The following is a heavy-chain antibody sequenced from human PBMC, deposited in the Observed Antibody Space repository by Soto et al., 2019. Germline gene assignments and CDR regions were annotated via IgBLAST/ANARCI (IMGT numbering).Heavy chain of an antibody. J-gene: IGHJ6*04. CDR1: GFTFSSYA. D-gene: IGHD2-15*01. Sequence: GGSLRLSCAASGFTFSSYAMSWVRQAPGKGLEWVSTFYSGGKTYYADSVKGRFTISRHSSENTLYLQMNSLRSEDTAVYYCARAGQYCTTGTCYPASMGVWGEGTTVTVSS. CDR3: ARAGQYCTTGTCYPASMGV. CDR2: FYSGGKT. V-gene: IGHV3-53*04.